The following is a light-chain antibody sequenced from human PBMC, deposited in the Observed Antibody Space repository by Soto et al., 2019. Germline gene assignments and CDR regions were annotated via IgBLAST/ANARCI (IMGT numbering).Light chain of an antibody. Sequence: DIQMTQSPSSVSASIGDRVTITCRASQRGGGWLVWYQQKPGIAPKALIYGTTLLQNGVPSRFSGSGSGTEFTLTISSLQPEDFATYFCQQATSFPPVRAFGGGTKVEMK. CDR2: GTT. CDR1: QRGGGW. V-gene: IGKV1-12*01. J-gene: IGKJ4*01. CDR3: QQATSFPPVRA.